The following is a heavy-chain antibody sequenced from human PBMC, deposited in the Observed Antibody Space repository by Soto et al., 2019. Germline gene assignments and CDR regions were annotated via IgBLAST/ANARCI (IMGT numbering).Heavy chain of an antibody. V-gene: IGHV1-18*01. CDR3: ARLNDYYDSSGYLVGDY. D-gene: IGHD3-22*01. J-gene: IGHJ4*02. CDR1: GYTFTSYG. Sequence: QVQLVQSGAEVKKPGASVKVSCKASGYTFTSYGISWVRQAPGQGLEWMGWISAYNGNTNYAQKLQGRVTMTTDTSTSTAYMDLRSLRSDDTAVYYCARLNDYYDSSGYLVGDYWGQGTLVTVSS. CDR2: ISAYNGNT.